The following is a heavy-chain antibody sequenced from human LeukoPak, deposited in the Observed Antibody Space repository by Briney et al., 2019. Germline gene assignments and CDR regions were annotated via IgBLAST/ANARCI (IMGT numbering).Heavy chain of an antibody. CDR2: IYYSGST. J-gene: IGHJ4*02. CDR1: GGPISSYY. Sequence: PSETLSLTCTVSGGPISSYYWSWIRQPPGKGLEWIGYIYYSGSTNYNPSLKSRVTISVDTSKNQFSVKLNSVTAADTAVYYCARDGYGGIDYWGQGILVTVSS. D-gene: IGHD4-23*01. CDR3: ARDGYGGIDY. V-gene: IGHV4-59*01.